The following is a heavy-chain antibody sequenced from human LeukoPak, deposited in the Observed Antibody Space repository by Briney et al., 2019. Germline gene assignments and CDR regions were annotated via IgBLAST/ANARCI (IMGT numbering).Heavy chain of an antibody. J-gene: IGHJ5*02. V-gene: IGHV4-59*01. CDR1: GGSISSYY. CDR3: ARVLSRWFDP. Sequence: PSETLSLTCTVSGGSISSYYWSWLRQPPGKGLEWIGYIYYSGSTNYNPSLKSRVTISVDTSKNQFSLKLSSVTAADTAVYYCARVLSRWFDPWCQGTRVTVTS. CDR2: IYYSGST.